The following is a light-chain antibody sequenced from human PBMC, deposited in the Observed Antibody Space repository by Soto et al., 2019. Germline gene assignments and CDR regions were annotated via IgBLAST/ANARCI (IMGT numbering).Light chain of an antibody. V-gene: IGKV3-15*01. J-gene: IGKJ4*01. CDR3: QQYNDWPLT. Sequence: EIVMTQSPATLSVSPGERATLSCRAGHNINTNLAWYQQKPGQAPRLLIYGSSTRATGIPVRFSGSGSGTDFTVTISSLQSEDSAVYYCQQYNDWPLTFGGGTKVEIK. CDR2: GSS. CDR1: HNINTN.